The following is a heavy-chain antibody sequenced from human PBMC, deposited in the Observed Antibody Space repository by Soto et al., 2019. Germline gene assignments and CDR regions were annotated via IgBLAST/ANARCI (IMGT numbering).Heavy chain of an antibody. V-gene: IGHV3-74*01. CDR3: ARAGAVTAFNWFDP. CDR2: INGDGRST. CDR1: GFTFSSYW. Sequence: EVQLVESGGGLVQPGGSLRLSCAASGFTFSSYWMHWVRQAPGKGLVWVSRINGDGRSTVYADSVKGRFTISRDNAKNTLYLQMSSLRVEDTAVYFCARAGAVTAFNWFDPWGQGTLVTVSS. D-gene: IGHD2-21*02. J-gene: IGHJ5*02.